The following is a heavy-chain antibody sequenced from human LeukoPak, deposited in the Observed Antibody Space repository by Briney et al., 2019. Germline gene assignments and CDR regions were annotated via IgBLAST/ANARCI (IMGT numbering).Heavy chain of an antibody. Sequence: SSETLSLTCTVSGGSISSRSYYWGWIRQPPGKGLEWIGSIYYSGSTYYNPSLKSRVTISVDTSKNQFSLKLSSVTAADTAVYYCARRVGADHAFDIWGQGTMVTVSS. D-gene: IGHD1-26*01. V-gene: IGHV4-39*01. J-gene: IGHJ3*02. CDR3: ARRVGADHAFDI. CDR2: IYYSGST. CDR1: GGSISSRSYY.